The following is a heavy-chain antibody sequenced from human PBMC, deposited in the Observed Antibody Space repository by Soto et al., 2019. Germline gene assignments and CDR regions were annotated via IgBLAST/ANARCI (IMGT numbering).Heavy chain of an antibody. J-gene: IGHJ6*02. CDR1: GLSFSRSG. CDR2: IWHDGNNK. Sequence: RLSCAASGLSFSRSGMHWCRQAPGKGLEWVALIWHDGNNKYYADSVRGRFIISRDNSKNRLYLQMNSLRAEDTAVYCCASDLVGAPDSYGLDVWGQGTPVTVSS. CDR3: ASDLVGAPDSYGLDV. V-gene: IGHV3-33*08. D-gene: IGHD1-26*01.